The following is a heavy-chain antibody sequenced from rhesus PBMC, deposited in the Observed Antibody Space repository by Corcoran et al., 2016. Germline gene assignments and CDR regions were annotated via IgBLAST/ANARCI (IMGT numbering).Heavy chain of an antibody. J-gene: IGHJ6*01. CDR3: ARDRVPSHYGLDS. V-gene: IGHV4-65*01. CDR1: GGSVSSSNW. CDR2: ISGSSGST. Sequence: QVQLQESGPGLVKPSETLSLTCAVSGGSVSSSNWWSWIRRPPGKGLEWIGYISGSSGSTYYNPSRKGRVTISTDTSKSQVSLKLSSVTAADTVVYYCARDRVPSHYGLDSWGQGVVVTVSS.